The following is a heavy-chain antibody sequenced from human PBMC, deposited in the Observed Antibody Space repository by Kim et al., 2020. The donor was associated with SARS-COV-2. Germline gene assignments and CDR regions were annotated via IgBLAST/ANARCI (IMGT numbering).Heavy chain of an antibody. Sequence: VKGRFTISRDNSKNTLQLQMNSMRDEDTAVYYCAKDMIVAYYYYYYGMDVWGQGTTVIVSS. CDR3: AKDMIVAYYYYYYGMDV. D-gene: IGHD3-22*01. J-gene: IGHJ6*02. V-gene: IGHV3-30*02.